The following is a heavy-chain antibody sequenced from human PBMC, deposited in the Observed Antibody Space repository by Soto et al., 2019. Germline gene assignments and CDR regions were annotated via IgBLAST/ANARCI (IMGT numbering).Heavy chain of an antibody. D-gene: IGHD5-12*01. V-gene: IGHV3-23*01. Sequence: QTVGSLRLSCAASGFTFSSYAMSWVRQAPGKGLEWVSAISGSGGSTYYADSVKGRFTISRDNSKNTLYLQMNSLRAQDTAVYYCAKSSRTGKGWLRFPRYYFDYWGQGTLVTVSS. CDR2: ISGSGGST. CDR3: AKSSRTGKGWLRFPRYYFDY. CDR1: GFTFSSYA. J-gene: IGHJ4*02.